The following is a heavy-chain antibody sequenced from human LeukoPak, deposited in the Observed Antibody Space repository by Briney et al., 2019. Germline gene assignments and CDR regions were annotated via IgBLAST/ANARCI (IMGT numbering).Heavy chain of an antibody. V-gene: IGHV4-39*01. CDR1: GGSISSSSYY. CDR2: IYYSGST. D-gene: IGHD3-9*01. CDR3: ARGLRYSDY. J-gene: IGHJ4*02. Sequence: PSETLSLTCTVSGGSISSSSYYWGWIRQPPGKGLEWIGSIYYSGSTYYNPSLKSRVTISVDTSKNQFSLKLTSVTAADTAVFYCARGLRYSDYWGQGTLVTVSS.